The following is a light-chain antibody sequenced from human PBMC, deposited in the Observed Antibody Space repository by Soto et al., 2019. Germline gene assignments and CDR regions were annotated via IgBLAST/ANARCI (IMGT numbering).Light chain of an antibody. CDR2: GAS. CDR3: QQYNNGPLT. CDR1: QSVSSN. V-gene: IGKV3-15*01. Sequence: EIVMTHSPATLSVSPGERATLSCRSSQSVSSNLAWYQQKPGQAPRLLIYGASTRATGIPARFSGSGSGTEFTLTISSLQSEDFEVYYCQQYNNGPLTFGGGTKVDIK. J-gene: IGKJ4*01.